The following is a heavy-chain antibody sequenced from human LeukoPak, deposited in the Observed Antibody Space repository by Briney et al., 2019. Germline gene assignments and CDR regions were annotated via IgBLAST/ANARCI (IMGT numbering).Heavy chain of an antibody. Sequence: QPGGSLRLSCAASGFTVSRNYMNWVRQAPGKGLEWVSLLSSTGNTSYADSVKGRFTISRHNSKNTQYLQVNSLRPEDTAMYYCARWRPIDAFDIWGQGTMVIVSS. J-gene: IGHJ3*02. CDR2: LSSTGNT. D-gene: IGHD3-3*01. CDR3: ARWRPIDAFDI. CDR1: GFTVSRNY. V-gene: IGHV3-53*04.